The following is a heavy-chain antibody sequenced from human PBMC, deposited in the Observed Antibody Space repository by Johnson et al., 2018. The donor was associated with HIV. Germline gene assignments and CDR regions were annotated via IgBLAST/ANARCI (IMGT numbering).Heavy chain of an antibody. CDR3: ARATVDDYGDYDDAFDI. D-gene: IGHD4-17*01. Sequence: VQLVESGGGVVQPGRSLRLSCAASGFTFNNYAMHWVRQAPGKGLEWVAVISYDGSNEFYADSVKGRFTISRDNSKNTLYLQMNSLRTEDTAVYYCARATVDDYGDYDDAFDIWGQGTIVTVSS. V-gene: IGHV3-30-3*01. CDR2: ISYDGSNE. CDR1: GFTFNNYA. J-gene: IGHJ3*02.